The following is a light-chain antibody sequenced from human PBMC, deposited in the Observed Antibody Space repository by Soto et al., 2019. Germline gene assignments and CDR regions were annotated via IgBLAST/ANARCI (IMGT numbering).Light chain of an antibody. CDR3: QQRSNWPGT. Sequence: EIVLTQSPATLSLSPGERATLSCRASQSVRSSLVWYQQQPGQAPRLLIYDASNRATGIPARFSGSGSGTDFTLTIRSLEPKDFSVYYCQQRSNWPGTFGQGTKVDIK. V-gene: IGKV3-11*01. CDR2: DAS. CDR1: QSVRSS. J-gene: IGKJ1*01.